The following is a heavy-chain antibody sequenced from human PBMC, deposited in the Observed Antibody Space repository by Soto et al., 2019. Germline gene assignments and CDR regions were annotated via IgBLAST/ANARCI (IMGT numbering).Heavy chain of an antibody. V-gene: IGHV3-30*18. J-gene: IGHJ4*02. CDR1: GFTFSSYG. CDR3: AKDRTNDYRKDYYFDY. D-gene: IGHD4-4*01. CDR2: ISYDGSNK. Sequence: GGSLRLSCAASGFTFSSYGMHWVRQAPGKGLEWVAVISYDGSNKYYADSVKGRFTISRDNSKNTLYLQMNSLRAEDTAVYYCAKDRTNDYRKDYYFDYWGQGTLVTVSS.